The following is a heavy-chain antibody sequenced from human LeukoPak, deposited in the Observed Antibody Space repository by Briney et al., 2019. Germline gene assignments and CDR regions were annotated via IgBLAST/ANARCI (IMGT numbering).Heavy chain of an antibody. J-gene: IGHJ6*03. Sequence: ASVKVSCKASGYTFTGYYMHWVRQAPGQGLEWMGWISPNSGGTNYAQKFQGRVTMTRDTSISTAYMELSRLRSDDTAVYYCARDHSNDFWSGSGPLYYMDVWGKGTTVTVSS. CDR2: ISPNSGGT. CDR1: GYTFTGYY. D-gene: IGHD3-3*01. V-gene: IGHV1-2*02. CDR3: ARDHSNDFWSGSGPLYYMDV.